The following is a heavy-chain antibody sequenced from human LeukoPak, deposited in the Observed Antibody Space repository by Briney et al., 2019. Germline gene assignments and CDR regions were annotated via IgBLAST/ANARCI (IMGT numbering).Heavy chain of an antibody. D-gene: IGHD1-26*01. CDR3: AKDFIVYYYMDV. CDR2: ISGSGGST. CDR1: GFTFSSYG. V-gene: IGHV3-23*01. Sequence: GGSLRLSCAASGFTFSSYGMSWVRQAPGKGLEWVSAISGSGGSTYYADSVKGRFTISRDNSKNTLYLQMNSLRAEDTAVYYCAKDFIVYYYMDVWGKGTTVTISS. J-gene: IGHJ6*03.